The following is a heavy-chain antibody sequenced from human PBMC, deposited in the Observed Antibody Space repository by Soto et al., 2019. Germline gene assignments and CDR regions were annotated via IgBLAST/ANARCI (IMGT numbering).Heavy chain of an antibody. CDR1: GYTFTSYA. CDR3: ASPGIDYFGGSYREVLAY. J-gene: IGHJ4*02. D-gene: IGHD3-16*02. CDR2: INAGNGNT. V-gene: IGHV1-3*01. Sequence: GASVKVSCKASGYTFTSYAMHWVRQAPGQRLEWMGWINAGNGNTKYSQKFQGQVTISADKSISTAYLQWSSLKASDTAMYYCASPGIDYFGGSYREVLAYGGKGTLVPVSS.